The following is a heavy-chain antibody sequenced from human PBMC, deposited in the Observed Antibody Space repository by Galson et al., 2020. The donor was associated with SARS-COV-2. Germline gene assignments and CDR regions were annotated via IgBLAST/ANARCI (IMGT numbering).Heavy chain of an antibody. D-gene: IGHD6-19*01. V-gene: IGHV3-33*01. CDR1: GFTFSPYG. CDR2: IWYDASNK. CDR3: ARDGQWLVPNAMDV. Sequence: GESLKISCAGSGFTFSPYGMHWVRQAPGKGLEWVAVIWYDASNKYYADSVKGRFTISRDNSKNTLYLQMNSLRAEDTAVYYCARDGQWLVPNAMDVWGQGTTVTVSS. J-gene: IGHJ6*02.